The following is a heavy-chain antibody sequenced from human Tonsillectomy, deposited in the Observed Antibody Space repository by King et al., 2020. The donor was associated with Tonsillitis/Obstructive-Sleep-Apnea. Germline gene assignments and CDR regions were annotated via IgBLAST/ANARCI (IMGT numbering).Heavy chain of an antibody. CDR2: ISTNTGNP. V-gene: IGHV7-4-1*02. Sequence: QVQLVESGSELKKSGASVKVSCKASGYVFNSYAMGWVRQAPGQGLEWMGWISTNTGNPTYAQGFTGRFVFSLDTSVSTAYLQISSLKPEDTAVYYCAREKGIFGVVNDGFDIWGQGTMVTVSS. CDR1: GYVFNSYA. CDR3: AREKGIFGVVNDGFDI. D-gene: IGHD3-3*01. J-gene: IGHJ3*02.